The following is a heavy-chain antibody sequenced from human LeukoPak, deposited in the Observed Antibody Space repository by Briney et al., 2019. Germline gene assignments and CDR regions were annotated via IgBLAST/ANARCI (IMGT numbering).Heavy chain of an antibody. D-gene: IGHD3-10*01. V-gene: IGHV4-59*08. CDR1: GGSISSYY. CDR3: ARGVVRDLFDP. J-gene: IGHJ5*02. Sequence: TSETLSLTCTVSGGSISSYYWSWIRQPPGKGLEWIGYIYYSGSTNYNPSLKSRVTISVDTSKNQFSLKLSSVTAADTAVYYCARGVVRDLFDPWGQGTLVTVSS. CDR2: IYYSGST.